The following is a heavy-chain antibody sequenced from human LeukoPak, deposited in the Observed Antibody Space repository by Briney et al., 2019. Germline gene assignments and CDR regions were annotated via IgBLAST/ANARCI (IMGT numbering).Heavy chain of an antibody. CDR3: TTRLQHHFGY. V-gene: IGHV3-23*01. CDR2: ISDPHSGSQT. J-gene: IGHJ4*02. Sequence: GGTLRLSCAASGFTFSSYTMNWVRHALGQALEWVSTISDPHSGSQTHYADSVKGRFTISRDDSQNTVYLQMDSLRAEDTAVYYCTTRLQHHFGYWGQGTQVTVSS. D-gene: IGHD2-15*01. CDR1: GFTFSSYT.